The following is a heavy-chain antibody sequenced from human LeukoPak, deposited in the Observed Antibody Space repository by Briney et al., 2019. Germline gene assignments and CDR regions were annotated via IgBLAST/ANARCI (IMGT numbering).Heavy chain of an antibody. V-gene: IGHV1-2*04. CDR3: ARAGHCSSTSCYRPSGS. CDR2: INPNSGGT. CDR1: GYTFTGYY. D-gene: IGHD2-2*01. J-gene: IGHJ4*02. Sequence: ASVKVSCKASGYTFTGYYMHWVRQAPGQGLEWMGWINPNSGGTNYAQKFQGWVTMTRDTSISTAYMELRSLRSDDTAVYYCARAGHCSSTSCYRPSGSWGQGTLVTVSS.